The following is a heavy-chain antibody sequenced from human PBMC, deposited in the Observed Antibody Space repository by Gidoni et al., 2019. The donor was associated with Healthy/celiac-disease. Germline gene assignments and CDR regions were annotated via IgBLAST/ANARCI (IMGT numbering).Heavy chain of an antibody. V-gene: IGHV3-9*01. CDR3: AKDMGNIAAAGNDY. CDR1: GFTFYDYA. J-gene: IGHJ4*02. D-gene: IGHD6-13*01. CDR2: ISWNSGSI. Sequence: EVQLVESGGGLVQPGRSLRTDCAASGFTFYDYAMHWVRQAPGKGLEWVSGISWNSGSIGYADSVKGRFTISRDNAKNSLYLQMNSLRAEDTALYYCAKDMGNIAAAGNDYWGQGTLVTVSS.